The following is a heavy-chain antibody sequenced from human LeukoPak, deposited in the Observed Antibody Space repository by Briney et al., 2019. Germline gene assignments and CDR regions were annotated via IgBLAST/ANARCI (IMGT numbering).Heavy chain of an antibody. Sequence: GGSLRLSCAASGFTFDDYAMHWVRQAPGKGLEWVSGISWNSGSIGYADSVKGRFTISRDNAKNSLYLQMNSLRAEDTAVYYCARDPALDTAMDGYDYWGQGTLVTVSS. CDR2: ISWNSGSI. V-gene: IGHV3-9*01. D-gene: IGHD5-18*01. CDR3: ARDPALDTAMDGYDY. CDR1: GFTFDDYA. J-gene: IGHJ4*02.